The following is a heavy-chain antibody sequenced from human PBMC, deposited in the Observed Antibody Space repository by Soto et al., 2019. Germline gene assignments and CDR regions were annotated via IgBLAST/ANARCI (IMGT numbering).Heavy chain of an antibody. CDR2: IYYSGST. CDR1: GGSISSGGYY. V-gene: IGHV4-31*03. Sequence: QVQLQESGPGLVKPSQTLSLTCTVSGGSISSGGYYWSWIRQHPGKGLEWIGYIYYSGSTYYNPSLKSRVTIPVDTSKNQFPLKLSSVTAADTAVYYCARVTGLAARPYFDYWGQGTLVTVSS. CDR3: ARVTGLAARPYFDY. D-gene: IGHD6-6*01. J-gene: IGHJ4*02.